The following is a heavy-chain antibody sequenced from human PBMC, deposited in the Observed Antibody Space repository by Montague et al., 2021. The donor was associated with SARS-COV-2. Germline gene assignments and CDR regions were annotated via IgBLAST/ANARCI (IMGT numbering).Heavy chain of an antibody. J-gene: IGHJ4*02. D-gene: IGHD3-9*01. CDR1: GGSISRYY. Sequence: SETRSLTCIVSGGSISRYYWNWIRQPPGKGLEWIAFIYYSGSTNYNPSLKSRVTISVDTSKNQFSLKLSSVTAADTAVYYCARSRENCNILTGYPYYFDYWGQGTLVTVSS. CDR2: IYYSGST. V-gene: IGHV4-59*01. CDR3: ARSRENCNILTGYPYYFDY.